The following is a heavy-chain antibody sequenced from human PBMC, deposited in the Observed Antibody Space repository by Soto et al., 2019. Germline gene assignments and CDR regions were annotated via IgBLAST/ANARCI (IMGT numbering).Heavy chain of an antibody. Sequence: QVQLQESGPGLVKPSETLSLTCTVSGGSVSSGSYYWSWIRQPPGKGLEWIGYIYYSGSTNYNPSLKSQVTISVATSKINFSLKLSCVTAADTGVYYWARGTATRDHYYGMDVWGQGTTVTVSS. V-gene: IGHV4-61*03. CDR3: ARGTATRDHYYGMDV. CDR2: IYYSGST. D-gene: IGHD1-1*01. J-gene: IGHJ6*02. CDR1: GGSVSSGSYY.